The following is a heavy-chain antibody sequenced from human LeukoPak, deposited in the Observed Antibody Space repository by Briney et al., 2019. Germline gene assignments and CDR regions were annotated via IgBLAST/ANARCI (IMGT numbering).Heavy chain of an antibody. Sequence: GGSLRLSCAASGFTSSSYWMSWVRQAPGKGLEWVANIKQDGSEVCYVDSVKGRFTISRDNAKNSLYLQMNSLRAEDTAVYYCARDHEDGSDWGYFDYWGQGTLVTVSS. CDR3: ARDHEDGSDWGYFDY. D-gene: IGHD3-10*01. J-gene: IGHJ4*02. V-gene: IGHV3-7*01. CDR1: GFTSSSYW. CDR2: IKQDGSEV.